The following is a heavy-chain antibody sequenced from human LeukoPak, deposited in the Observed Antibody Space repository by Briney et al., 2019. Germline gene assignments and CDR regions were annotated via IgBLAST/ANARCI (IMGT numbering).Heavy chain of an antibody. J-gene: IGHJ5*02. D-gene: IGHD2-2*01. CDR1: GGSITRRSYY. Sequence: SETLSLTCTVSGGSITRRSYYWGWIRQPPGKGLEWIGSIYYTGSIYNNPALKSRVTISVDTSKNQFSLKLRSVTAADKAVYYCARHQLLLGPAWFDPWGQGTLVTVSS. CDR3: ARHQLLLGPAWFDP. V-gene: IGHV4-39*01. CDR2: IYYTGSI.